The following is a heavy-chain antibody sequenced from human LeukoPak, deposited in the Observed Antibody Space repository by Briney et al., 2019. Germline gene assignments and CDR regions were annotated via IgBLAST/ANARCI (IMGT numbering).Heavy chain of an antibody. CDR1: GGSISSGGYY. J-gene: IGHJ6*03. V-gene: IGHV4-30-2*01. Sequence: SETLSLTCTVSGGSISSGGYYWSWIRQPPGKGLEWIGYIYHSGSTYYSPSLKSRVTISVDRSKNQFSLKLSSVTAADTAVYYCARVIIKPATALYYYYYMDVWGKGTTVTVSS. D-gene: IGHD2-2*01. CDR3: ARVIIKPATALYYYYYMDV. CDR2: IYHSGST.